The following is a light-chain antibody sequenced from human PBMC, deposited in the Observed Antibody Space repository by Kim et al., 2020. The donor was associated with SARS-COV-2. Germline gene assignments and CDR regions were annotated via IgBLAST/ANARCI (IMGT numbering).Light chain of an antibody. CDR1: QGINSA. V-gene: IGKV1-13*02. CDR2: GAS. Sequence: SASVGDRVSITGRASQGINSALAWCQQKPGKAAKLLIYGASSLQSAVPSRFSGSGSGTEFTLAVSSLQPDDVATYYCQQYRIYWTFGQGTKVDIK. CDR3: QQYRIYWT. J-gene: IGKJ1*01.